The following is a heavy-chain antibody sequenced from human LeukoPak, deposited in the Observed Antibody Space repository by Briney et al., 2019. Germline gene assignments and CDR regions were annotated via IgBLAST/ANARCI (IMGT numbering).Heavy chain of an antibody. D-gene: IGHD3-10*01. CDR1: GYSMSSGYY. CDR2: IYTSGST. Sequence: SETLSLTCTVSGYSMSSGYYWSWIRQPAGKGLEWIGRIYTSGSTNYNPSLKSRVTMSVDTSKNQFSLKLSSVTAADTAVYYCARDLRVPYYYGSGSFKFWFDPWGQGTLVTVSS. J-gene: IGHJ5*02. V-gene: IGHV4-4*07. CDR3: ARDLRVPYYYGSGSFKFWFDP.